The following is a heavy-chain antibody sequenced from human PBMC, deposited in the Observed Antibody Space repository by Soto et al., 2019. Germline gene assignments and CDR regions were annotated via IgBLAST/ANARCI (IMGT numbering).Heavy chain of an antibody. V-gene: IGHV1-2*04. J-gene: IGHJ4*02. CDR1: GGTFSSYA. CDR3: ARMATYYFDY. CDR2: INPNSGGT. Sequence: ASVKVSCKASGGTFSSYAISWVRQAPGQGLEWMGWINPNSGGTNYAQKFQGWVTMTRDTSISTAYMELSRLRSDDTAVYYCARMATYYFDYWGQGTLVTVSS. D-gene: IGHD5-12*01.